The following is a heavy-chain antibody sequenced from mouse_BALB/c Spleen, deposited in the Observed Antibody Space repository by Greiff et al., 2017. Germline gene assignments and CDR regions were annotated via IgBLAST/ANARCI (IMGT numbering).Heavy chain of an antibody. D-gene: IGHD2-4*01. CDR3: ARSYDYDYGY. Sequence: VQRVESGAELARPGASVKLSCKASGYTFTSYWMQWVKQRPGQGLEWIGAIYPGDGDTRYTQKFKGKATLTADKSSSTAYMQLSSLASEDSAVYYCARSYDYDYGYWGQGTTLTVSS. CDR2: IYPGDGDT. J-gene: IGHJ2*01. CDR1: GYTFTSYW. V-gene: IGHV1-87*01.